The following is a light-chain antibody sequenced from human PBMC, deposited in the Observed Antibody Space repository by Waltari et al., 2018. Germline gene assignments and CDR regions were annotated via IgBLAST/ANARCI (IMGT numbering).Light chain of an antibody. Sequence: QSALTQPASVSGSPGQSITISCTGTSSDVGTYKFVSWYHQHPGKVPKLIIYDATDRAYGCSRRLSGSKAGNTASLTISGLQAEDEGDYYCNSYTTSGTVVFGGGTKLTVL. CDR1: SSDVGTYKF. CDR2: DAT. J-gene: IGLJ2*01. CDR3: NSYTTSGTVV. V-gene: IGLV2-14*03.